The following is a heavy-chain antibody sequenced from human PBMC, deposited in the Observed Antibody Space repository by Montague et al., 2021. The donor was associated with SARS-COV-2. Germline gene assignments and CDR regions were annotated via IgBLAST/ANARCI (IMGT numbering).Heavy chain of an antibody. V-gene: IGHV4-59*03. CDR2: IYYDGST. D-gene: IGHD5-18*01. Sequence: SETLSLTCTVSGGSIRSHYWSWIRQTPGKGLEWIGYIYYDGSTNYNPSLKSRVTMSVDTSKNQFSLRLSSVTAADTAVYYCARYGRAFDHWGQGTLVTVSS. CDR3: ARYGRAFDH. J-gene: IGHJ4*02. CDR1: GGSIRSHY.